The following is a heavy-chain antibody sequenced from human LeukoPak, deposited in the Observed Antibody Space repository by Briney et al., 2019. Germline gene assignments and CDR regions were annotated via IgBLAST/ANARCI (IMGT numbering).Heavy chain of an antibody. D-gene: IGHD3-10*01. CDR1: GGSISSGDYY. CDR2: IYYSGST. CDR3: ARSGLWFGESDPNWFDP. V-gene: IGHV4-30-4*01. Sequence: SQTLSLTCTVSGGSISSGDYYWSWLRQPPGKGLEWIGYIYYSGSTYYNPSLKSRVTISVDTSKNQFSLKLSSVTAADTAVYYCARSGLWFGESDPNWFDPWGQGTLVTVSS. J-gene: IGHJ5*02.